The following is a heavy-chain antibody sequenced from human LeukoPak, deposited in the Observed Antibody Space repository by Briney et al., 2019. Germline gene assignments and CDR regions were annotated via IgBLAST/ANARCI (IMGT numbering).Heavy chain of an antibody. J-gene: IGHJ4*02. CDR3: ARGLARVYYYDDSPLGY. Sequence: GGSLRLSCAASGFTFSSYAMSWVRQAPGKGLEWVSYISSSSSTIYYADSVKGRFTISRDNAKNSLYLQMNSLRAEDTAVYYCARGLARVYYYDDSPLGYWGQGTLVTVSS. V-gene: IGHV3-48*04. CDR1: GFTFSSYA. CDR2: ISSSSSTI. D-gene: IGHD3-22*01.